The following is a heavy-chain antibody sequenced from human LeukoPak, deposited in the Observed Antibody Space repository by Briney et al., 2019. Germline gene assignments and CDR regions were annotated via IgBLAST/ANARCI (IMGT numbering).Heavy chain of an antibody. CDR2: IFPSGGEI. J-gene: IGHJ4*02. CDR3: ATYRQLLLPFES. CDR1: GFTFSTFA. Sequence: GGSLRPSCAASGFTFSTFAMIWVRQPQGQGLGRVSSIFPSGGEIHYADSVRGRFTISTDTSKSTLSLQLNTLTAEDTAIYYCATYRQLLLPFESWGQGTLVTVSS. V-gene: IGHV3-23*01. D-gene: IGHD1-1*01.